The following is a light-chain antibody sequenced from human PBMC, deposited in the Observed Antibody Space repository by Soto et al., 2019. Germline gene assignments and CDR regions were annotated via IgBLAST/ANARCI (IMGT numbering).Light chain of an antibody. Sequence: EIVMTQSPATLSVSPGERATLSCRASQSVSSNLAWYQQKPGRAPRLLIYGASTRATDIPARFSGSGSGTEFTFTISSLQSEDFAVYYCQQYNNWPQTFGQGTKVAIK. V-gene: IGKV3-15*01. CDR3: QQYNNWPQT. CDR1: QSVSSN. CDR2: GAS. J-gene: IGKJ1*01.